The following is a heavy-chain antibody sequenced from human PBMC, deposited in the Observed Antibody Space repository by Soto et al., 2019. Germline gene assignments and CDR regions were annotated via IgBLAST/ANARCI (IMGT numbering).Heavy chain of an antibody. CDR1: GFTFSNAW. CDR3: IGTYSGSSMRFEY. V-gene: IGHV3-15*01. D-gene: IGHD5-12*01. Sequence: GGSLRLSCAASGFTFSNAWMTWVRQAPGKGLEWVGRVKSKTDGGTIDYAAPVKDRFTISRDDSKNTLYLQMNSLKTEDTAVYYCIGTYSGSSMRFEYWGQGTLVTVPS. CDR2: VKSKTDGGTI. J-gene: IGHJ4*02.